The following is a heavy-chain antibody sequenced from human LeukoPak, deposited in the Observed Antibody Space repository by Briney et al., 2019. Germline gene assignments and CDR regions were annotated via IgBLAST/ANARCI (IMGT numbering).Heavy chain of an antibody. CDR3: AREEAVAGIIRWFDP. CDR1: GDSVSSNSAA. V-gene: IGHV6-1*01. D-gene: IGHD6-19*01. Sequence: SQTLSLTCAISGDSVSSNSAAWNWIRQSPSRGLEWLGRTYYRSKWYNDYAVSVKSRITINPDTSKNQFSLQPNSVTPEDTAVYYCAREEAVAGIIRWFDPWGQGTLVTVSS. CDR2: TYYRSKWYN. J-gene: IGHJ5*02.